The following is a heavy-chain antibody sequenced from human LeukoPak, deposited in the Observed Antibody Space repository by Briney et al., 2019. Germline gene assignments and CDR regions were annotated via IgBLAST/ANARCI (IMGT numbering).Heavy chain of an antibody. D-gene: IGHD5-18*01. V-gene: IGHV3-30*18. CDR3: AKVSRAIYSYGLDFDY. J-gene: IGHJ4*02. CDR1: GFTFSSYS. CDR2: ISYDGSNK. Sequence: GGSLRLSCAASGFTFSSYSMNWVRQAPGKGLEWVAVISYDGSNKYYADSVKGRFTISRDNSKNTLYLQMNSLRAEDTAVYYCAKVSRAIYSYGLDFDYWGQGTLVTVSS.